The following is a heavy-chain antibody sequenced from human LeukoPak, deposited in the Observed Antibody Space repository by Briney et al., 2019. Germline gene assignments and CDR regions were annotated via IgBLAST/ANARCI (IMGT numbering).Heavy chain of an antibody. CDR3: ATDQLEVTFDY. Sequence: PSETLSLTCTVSGGSISSSSYYWGWIRQPPGKGLEWIGSIYYSGSTYYNPSLKSRVTISVDTSKNQFSLKLSSVTAADTAVYYCATDQLEVTFDYWGQGTLVTVSS. CDR1: GGSISSSSYY. J-gene: IGHJ4*02. CDR2: IYYSGST. D-gene: IGHD3-3*01. V-gene: IGHV4-39*01.